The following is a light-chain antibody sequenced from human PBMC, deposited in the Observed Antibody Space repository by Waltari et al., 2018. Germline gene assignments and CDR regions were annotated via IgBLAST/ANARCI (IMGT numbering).Light chain of an antibody. CDR1: RSNIGNNY. CDR3: GTWDSSLSGAV. J-gene: IGLJ7*01. Sequence: QSVLTQPPSVSAAPGQRVTISCSGGRSNIGNNYVSWYRQFPGTAPKLLIYEANGRPSGVPGRFSGSKSGTSATLDITGLQAGDEADYYCGTWDSSLSGAVFGGGTHLTVL. V-gene: IGLV1-51*02. CDR2: EAN.